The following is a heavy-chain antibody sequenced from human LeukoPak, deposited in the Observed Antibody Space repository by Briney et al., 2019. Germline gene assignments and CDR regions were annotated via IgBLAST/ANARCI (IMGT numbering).Heavy chain of an antibody. V-gene: IGHV3-23*01. CDR2: ISGSGGST. CDR3: AKLDRTTVTTLYFQH. J-gene: IGHJ1*01. D-gene: IGHD4-11*01. Sequence: GGSLRLSCAASGFTFSSYAMSWVRQAPGKGLEWVSAISGSGGSTYYADSMKGRFTISRDNSKNTLYLQMNSLRAEDTAVYYCAKLDRTTVTTLYFQHWGQGTLVTVSS. CDR1: GFTFSSYA.